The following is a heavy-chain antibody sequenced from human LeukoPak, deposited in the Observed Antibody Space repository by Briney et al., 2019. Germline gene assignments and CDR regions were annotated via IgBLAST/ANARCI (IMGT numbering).Heavy chain of an antibody. Sequence: SETLSLTCAVYGGSFSGYYWSWIRQPPGKGLEWIGEINHSGSTNYNPSLKSRVTISVDTSKNQFSLKLSSVTAADTAVYYCASANCSSTSCQHYYFDYWGQGTLVTVSS. J-gene: IGHJ4*02. CDR2: INHSGST. CDR1: GGSFSGYY. D-gene: IGHD2-2*01. V-gene: IGHV4-34*01. CDR3: ASANCSSTSCQHYYFDY.